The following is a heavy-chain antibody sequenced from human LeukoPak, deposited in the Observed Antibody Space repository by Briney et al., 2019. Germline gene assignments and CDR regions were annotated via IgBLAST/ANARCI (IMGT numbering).Heavy chain of an antibody. V-gene: IGHV3-21*01. J-gene: IGHJ4*02. CDR1: GFTFDDYG. D-gene: IGHD3-10*01. CDR2: ISSSSSYI. Sequence: GGSLRLSCAASGFTFDDYGMSWVRQAPGKGLEWVSSISSSSSYIYYADSVKGRFTISRDNAKNSLYLQMNSLRAEDTAVYYCASLSITMVRGVMDYWGQGTLVTVSS. CDR3: ASLSITMVRGVMDY.